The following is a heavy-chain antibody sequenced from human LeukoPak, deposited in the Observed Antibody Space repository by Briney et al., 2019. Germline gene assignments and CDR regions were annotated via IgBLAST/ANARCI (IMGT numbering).Heavy chain of an antibody. CDR1: GGSIRSSSYY. CDR3: ARRSVECDAFDI. Sequence: SETLSLTCTVSGGSIRSSSYYWGWIRQPPGKGLEWIGSIYYSGSTYYNPSLKSRVTISVDTSKNQSSLKLSSVTAADTAVYYCARRSVECDAFDIWGQGTMVTVSS. V-gene: IGHV4-39*01. D-gene: IGHD3-10*01. J-gene: IGHJ3*02. CDR2: IYYSGST.